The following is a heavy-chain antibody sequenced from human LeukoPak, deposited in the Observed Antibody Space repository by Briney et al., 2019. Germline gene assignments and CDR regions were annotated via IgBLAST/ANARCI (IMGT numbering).Heavy chain of an antibody. CDR2: ISSSSSSI. D-gene: IGHD2-2*01. J-gene: IGHJ6*03. CDR1: GFIFSTYW. Sequence: GGSLRLSCTGSGFIFSTYWMHWVRQAPGKGLEWVSSISSSSSSIYYADSVKGRFTISRDNAKNSLFLQMNSLRAEDTAVYYCARYCSSTSCHQTYYYYYYMDVWGKGTTVTVSS. CDR3: ARYCSSTSCHQTYYYYYYMDV. V-gene: IGHV3-21*01.